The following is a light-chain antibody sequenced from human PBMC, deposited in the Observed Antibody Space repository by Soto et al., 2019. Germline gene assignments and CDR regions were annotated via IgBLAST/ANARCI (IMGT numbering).Light chain of an antibody. Sequence: EIVLTQSPGTLSLSPGERATLSCRASQSVSSSYLAWYQQKPGQAPRLLIYGASSRPTGIPDRFSGSGSGTDFTLTISRLEPEDFAVYYCQQYCSSSTFGQGTRLENK. CDR1: QSVSSSY. CDR2: GAS. J-gene: IGKJ5*01. V-gene: IGKV3-20*01. CDR3: QQYCSSST.